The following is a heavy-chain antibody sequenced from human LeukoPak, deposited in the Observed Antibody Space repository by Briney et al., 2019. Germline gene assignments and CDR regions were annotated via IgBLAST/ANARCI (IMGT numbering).Heavy chain of an antibody. CDR1: GFTFSSYE. V-gene: IGHV3-48*03. CDR3: ARGFLYSSSWYRLGSYYFDY. J-gene: IGHJ4*02. CDR2: ISSSGSTI. D-gene: IGHD6-13*01. Sequence: GGSLRLSCAASGFTFSSYEMNWVRQAPGKGLEWVSYISSSGSTIYYADSVKGRFTISRDNAKNSLYLQMNSLRAEDTAVYYCARGFLYSSSWYRLGSYYFDYWGQGTLVTVSS.